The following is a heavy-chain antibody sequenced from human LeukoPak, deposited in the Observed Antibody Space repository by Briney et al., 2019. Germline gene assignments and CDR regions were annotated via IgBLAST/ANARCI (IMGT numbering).Heavy chain of an antibody. V-gene: IGHV3-7*01. Sequence: PGGSLRLSCAASGFTFSSYAMSWVRQAPGKGLEWVANINKDGSENYYEDSVRGRFTISRDNAKNSLYLQMNSLRAEDTAVYYCARRYCSGSSCYSVDYWGQGTLVTVSS. CDR3: ARRYCSGSSCYSVDY. J-gene: IGHJ4*02. D-gene: IGHD2-15*01. CDR1: GFTFSSYA. CDR2: INKDGSEN.